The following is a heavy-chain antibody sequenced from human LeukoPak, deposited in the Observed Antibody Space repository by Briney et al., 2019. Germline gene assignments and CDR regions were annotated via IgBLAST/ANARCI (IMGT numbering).Heavy chain of an antibody. CDR1: GFTFSDYY. D-gene: IGHD3-3*01. J-gene: IGHJ3*01. V-gene: IGHV3-11*04. CDR3: ARDHMAALGVFAL. CDR2: ISSGSTVI. Sequence: PGGSLRLSCAASGFTFSDYYMIWIRQAPGKGLEWISYISSGSTVIYYADSVKGRFTVSRDNAKNSLYLQMTSLRAEDTASYFCARDHMAALGVFALWGPGTMVTVSS.